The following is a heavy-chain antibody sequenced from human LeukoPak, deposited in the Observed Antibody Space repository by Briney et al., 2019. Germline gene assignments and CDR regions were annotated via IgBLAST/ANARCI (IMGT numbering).Heavy chain of an antibody. J-gene: IGHJ3*02. D-gene: IGHD6-13*01. V-gene: IGHV3-66*01. Sequence: PGGSLRLSCAASGFTVSSNYMSWVRQAPGKGLEWASVIYSGGSTYYADSVKGRFTISRDNSKNTLYLQMNSLRAEDTAVYYCARDRISSSDDAFDIWGQGTMVTVSS. CDR2: IYSGGST. CDR3: ARDRISSSDDAFDI. CDR1: GFTVSSNY.